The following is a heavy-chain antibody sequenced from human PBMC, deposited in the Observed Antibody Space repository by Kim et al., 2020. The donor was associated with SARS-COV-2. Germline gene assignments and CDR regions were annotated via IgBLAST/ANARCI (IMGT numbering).Heavy chain of an antibody. V-gene: IGHV1-3*01. Sequence: ASVKVSCKASGYTFTAYAMHWVRQAPGQRLEWMGWISGGNGDTKYPQKFQGRVTITRDTSASTSYMELSSLRSEDTAVYYCARGPYSSSPDYYYYYGIDVWGQGTTVTVSS. J-gene: IGHJ6*02. CDR1: GYTFTAYA. CDR2: ISGGNGDT. CDR3: ARGPYSSSPDYYYYYGIDV. D-gene: IGHD6-6*01.